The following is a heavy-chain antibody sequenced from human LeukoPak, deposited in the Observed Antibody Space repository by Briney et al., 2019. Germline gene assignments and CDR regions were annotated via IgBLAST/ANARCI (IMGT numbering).Heavy chain of an antibody. D-gene: IGHD2-15*01. Sequence: PGGSLRLSCAASGFTFSSYGMHWVRQAPGKGLEWGAFIRYDGSNKYYADSVKGRFTISRDNAKNSLYLQMSSLRAEDTAVYYCARGCSGGSCYEPKFDPWGQGTLVTVSS. CDR3: ARGCSGGSCYEPKFDP. CDR2: IRYDGSNK. V-gene: IGHV3-30*02. CDR1: GFTFSSYG. J-gene: IGHJ5*02.